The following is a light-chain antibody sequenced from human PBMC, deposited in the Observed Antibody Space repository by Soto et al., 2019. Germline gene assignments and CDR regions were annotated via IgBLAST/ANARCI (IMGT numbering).Light chain of an antibody. CDR1: SSDVGGYNY. J-gene: IGLJ2*01. Sequence: QSVLTQPASVSGSPGQSITISCTGTSSDVGGYNYVSWYQQHPGIAPKLMIYDVSNRPSVVSNRFSGSKSGNTASLTISGLQAEDEADYYCSSYTSSSTLVVFGGGTKVTVL. V-gene: IGLV2-14*01. CDR3: SSYTSSSTLVV. CDR2: DVS.